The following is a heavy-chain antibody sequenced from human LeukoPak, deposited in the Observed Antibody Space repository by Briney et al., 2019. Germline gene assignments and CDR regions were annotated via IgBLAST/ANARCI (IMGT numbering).Heavy chain of an antibody. J-gene: IGHJ4*02. CDR1: GGSISSYY. Sequence: PSETLSLTCTVSGGSISSYYWSWIRQPPGKGLEWIGYIYYSGSTNYNPSLKSRVTISVDTSKNQFSLKLSSVTAADTAVYYCARVLTGGNCLDYWGQGTLVTVSS. CDR3: ARVLTGGNCLDY. CDR2: IYYSGST. V-gene: IGHV4-59*01. D-gene: IGHD4-23*01.